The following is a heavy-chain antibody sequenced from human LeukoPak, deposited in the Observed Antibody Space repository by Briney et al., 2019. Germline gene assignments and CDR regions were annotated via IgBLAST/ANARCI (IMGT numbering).Heavy chain of an antibody. CDR1: GFTFSSYG. CDR3: AKYTLYTGSPGRPIDY. CDR2: ISGDGYST. Sequence: PGGSLRLSCAASGFTFSSYGMAWVRQAPGKGLEWVSDISGDGYSTRYADSVKGRFTISRDNSNNALYLQMNSLRAEDAAVFFCAKYTLYTGSPGRPIDYWGQGTLVTVSS. J-gene: IGHJ4*02. D-gene: IGHD1-26*01. V-gene: IGHV3-23*01.